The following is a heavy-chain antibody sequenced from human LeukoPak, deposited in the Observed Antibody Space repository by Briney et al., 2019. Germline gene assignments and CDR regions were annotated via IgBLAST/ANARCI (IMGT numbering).Heavy chain of an antibody. J-gene: IGHJ3*02. D-gene: IGHD6-13*01. CDR2: IYYSGST. CDR1: GGSISSSSYY. V-gene: IGHV4-39*07. CDR3: ARGIAAAARDAFDI. Sequence: VKPSETLSLTCTASGGSISSSSYYWGWIRQPPGKGLEWIGSIYYSGSTYYNPSLKSRVTISVDTSKNQFSLKLSSVTAADTAVYYCARGIAAAARDAFDIWGQGTMVTVSS.